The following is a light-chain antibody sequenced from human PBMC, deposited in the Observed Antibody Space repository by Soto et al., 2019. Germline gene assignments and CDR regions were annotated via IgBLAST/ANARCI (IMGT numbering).Light chain of an antibody. CDR1: QSMSNW. V-gene: IGKV1-5*01. CDR2: DAP. CDR3: QHYNSYSWT. J-gene: IGKJ1*01. Sequence: DIQMTQSPSTLSASVGDRVTITCRASQSMSNWLAWYQQKPGKAPKLLIYDAPSLQGGVPSRFSGSGSGTEFTLTISNLQSEDFAVYYCQHYNSYSWTFGQGTKVDIK.